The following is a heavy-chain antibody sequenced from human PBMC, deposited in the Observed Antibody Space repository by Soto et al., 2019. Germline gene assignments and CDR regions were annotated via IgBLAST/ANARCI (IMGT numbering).Heavy chain of an antibody. CDR3: AKEGNTAMADAFDI. CDR1: GFTFSGYG. CDR2: ISNDGSKE. J-gene: IGHJ3*02. Sequence: QVQLVESGGGVVQPGRSLRLSCAASGFTFSGYGMHRVRQGPGKGLEWVAFISNDGSKEHYADYVKGRFTISRDNSKNTLYLQMNSLRAEDTAVYYCAKEGNTAMADAFDIWGQGTMVTVSS. D-gene: IGHD5-18*01. V-gene: IGHV3-30*18.